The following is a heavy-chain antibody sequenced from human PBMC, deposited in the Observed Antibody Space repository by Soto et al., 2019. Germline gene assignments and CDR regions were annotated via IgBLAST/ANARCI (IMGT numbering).Heavy chain of an antibody. CDR2: ISYDGSNK. J-gene: IGHJ5*02. CDR3: ARDPMGYYGSGSYYFDP. Sequence: PGGSLRLSCAASGFTFSSYAMHWVRQAPGKGLEWVAVISYDGSNKYYADSVKGRFTISRDNSKNTLYLQMNSLRAEDTAVYYCARDPMGYYGSGSYYFDPWGQGTLVTVSS. V-gene: IGHV3-30-3*01. CDR1: GFTFSSYA. D-gene: IGHD3-10*01.